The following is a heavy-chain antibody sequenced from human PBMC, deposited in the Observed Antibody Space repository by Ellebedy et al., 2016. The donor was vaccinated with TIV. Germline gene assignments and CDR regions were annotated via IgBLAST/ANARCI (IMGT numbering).Heavy chain of an antibody. CDR2: FSGSGGST. D-gene: IGHD1-1*01. CDR3: ARDSTGTTFDI. Sequence: GESLKISCAASGFTFSSYAMSWVRQAPGKGLEWVSTFSGSGGSTFYADSVKGRFTLSRDNSKNTLYLQMNSLRAEDTAVYYCARDSTGTTFDIWGQGTTVIVSS. J-gene: IGHJ3*02. V-gene: IGHV3-23*01. CDR1: GFTFSSYA.